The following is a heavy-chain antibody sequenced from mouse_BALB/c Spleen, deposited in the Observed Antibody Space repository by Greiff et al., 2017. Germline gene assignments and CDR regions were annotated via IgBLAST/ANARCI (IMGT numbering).Heavy chain of an antibody. J-gene: IGHJ4*01. Sequence: LQQPGSELVRPGASVKLSCKASGYTFTSYWMHWVKQRPGQGLEWIGNIYPGSGSTNYDEKFKSKATLTVDTSSSTAYMQLSSLTSEDSAVYYCTRGYGYGYYAMDYWGQGTSVTVSS. V-gene: IGHV1S22*01. CDR1: GYTFTSYW. CDR2: IYPGSGST. CDR3: TRGYGYGYYAMDY. D-gene: IGHD1-2*01.